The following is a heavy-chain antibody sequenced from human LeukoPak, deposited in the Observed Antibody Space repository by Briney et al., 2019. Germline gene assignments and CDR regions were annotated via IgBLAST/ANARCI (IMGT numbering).Heavy chain of an antibody. V-gene: IGHV4-34*01. D-gene: IGHD3-9*01. CDR3: ARGLDIARDYFDY. CDR2: INHSGST. CDR1: GGSFSGYY. J-gene: IGHJ4*02. Sequence: PSETLSLTCAVYGGSFSGYYWSWIRQPPGKGLEWIGEINHSGSTNYNPSLKSRVTISVDTSKNQFSLKLSSVTAADTAVYYCARGLDIARDYFDYWGQGTLVTVSS.